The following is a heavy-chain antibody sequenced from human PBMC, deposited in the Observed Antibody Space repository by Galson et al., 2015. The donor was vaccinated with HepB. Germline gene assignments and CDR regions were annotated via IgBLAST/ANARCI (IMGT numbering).Heavy chain of an antibody. CDR2: INHSGST. CDR3: ARGRKRWYFDL. D-gene: IGHD6-25*01. Sequence: SEPLSLTCAVYGGSFSGYYWSWIRQPPGKGLEWIGEINHSGSTNYNPSLKSRVTISVDTSKNQFSLKLSSVTAADTAVYYCARGRKRWYFDLWGRGTLVTVSS. J-gene: IGHJ2*01. CDR1: GGSFSGYY. V-gene: IGHV4-34*01.